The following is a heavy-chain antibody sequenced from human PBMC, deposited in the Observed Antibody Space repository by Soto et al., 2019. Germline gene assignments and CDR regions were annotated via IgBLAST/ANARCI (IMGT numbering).Heavy chain of an antibody. J-gene: IGHJ4*02. CDR1: GFIFSAYA. D-gene: IGHD1-26*01. CDR2: ISGSGGTT. Sequence: PGGSLRLSCAAPGFIFSAYAMSWVRLATGKGLEWVSVISGSGGTTYYADSVKGRFTIYRDNSKNTLNLQMNSLRAEDTAVYYCAKGYYSGNYYRLDYCGQRTLVTVSS. V-gene: IGHV3-23*01. CDR3: AKGYYSGNYYRLDY.